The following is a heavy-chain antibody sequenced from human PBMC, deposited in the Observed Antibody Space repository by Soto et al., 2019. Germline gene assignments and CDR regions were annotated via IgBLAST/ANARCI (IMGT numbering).Heavy chain of an antibody. CDR2: IIPIFGTA. CDR1: GGTFSSYA. CDR3: ARDRGSAGAYDY. V-gene: IGHV1-69*13. D-gene: IGHD3-10*01. J-gene: IGHJ4*02. Sequence: SVKVSCKASGGTFSSYAISWVRQAPGQGLEWMGGIIPIFGTANYAQKFQGRVTITADESTSTAYMELSSLRSEDTAVYYCARDRGSAGAYDYWRQGTLVTVSS.